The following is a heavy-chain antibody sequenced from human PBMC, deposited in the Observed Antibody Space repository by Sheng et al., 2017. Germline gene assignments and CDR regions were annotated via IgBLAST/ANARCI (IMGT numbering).Heavy chain of an antibody. CDR1: GFTFDDYA. CDR2: ISWDGGST. CDR3: AKDIGVIRNDYGDYGNPVSYYYYGMDV. D-gene: IGHD4-17*01. V-gene: IGHV3-43D*03. J-gene: IGHJ6*02. Sequence: ESGGVVVQPGGSLRLSCAASGFTFDDYAMHWVRQAPGKGLEWVSLISWDGGSTYYADSVKGRFTISRDNSKNSLYLQMNSLRAEDTALYYCAKDIGVIRNDYGDYGNPVSYYYYGMDVWGQGTTVTVSS.